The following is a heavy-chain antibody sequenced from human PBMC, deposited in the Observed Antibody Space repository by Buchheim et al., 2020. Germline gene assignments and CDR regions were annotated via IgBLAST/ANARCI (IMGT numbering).Heavy chain of an antibody. CDR2: INHSGST. V-gene: IGHV4-34*01. D-gene: IGHD6-13*01. CDR3: ARGPTIAAESTFYFDY. Sequence: QVQLQQWGAGLLKPSETLSLTCAVFGGSFSDYYWSWIRQPPGKGLEWIGDINHSGSTNYSPSLKSRVTISVVTSKNQFSLQLSSMTAADTAVYYCARGPTIAAESTFYFDYWGQGTL. J-gene: IGHJ4*02. CDR1: GGSFSDYY.